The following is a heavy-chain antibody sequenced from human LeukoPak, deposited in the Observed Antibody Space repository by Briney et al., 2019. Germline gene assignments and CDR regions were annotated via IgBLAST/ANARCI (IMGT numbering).Heavy chain of an antibody. Sequence: ASMKVSCKASGYTFTGYYMHWVRQAPGQGLEWMGWINPNSGGTNYAQKFQGRVTMTRDTSISTAYMELSSLRSEDTAVYYCARGGVSGAAAGTSFDYWGQGTLVTVSS. V-gene: IGHV1-2*02. CDR2: INPNSGGT. CDR1: GYTFTGYY. CDR3: ARGGVSGAAAGTSFDY. D-gene: IGHD6-13*01. J-gene: IGHJ4*02.